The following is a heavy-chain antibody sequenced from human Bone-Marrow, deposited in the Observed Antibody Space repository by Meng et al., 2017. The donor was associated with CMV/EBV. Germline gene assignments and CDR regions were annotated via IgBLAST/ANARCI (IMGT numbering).Heavy chain of an antibody. J-gene: IGHJ4*02. CDR2: ISYDGSNK. D-gene: IGHD3-3*01. V-gene: IGHV3-30-3*01. CDR3: ARDHTIFGVVTRYFDY. Sequence: GESLKISCAASGFTFSSYAMHWVRQAPGKGLEWVAVISYDGSNKYYADSVKGRFTISRDNSKNTLYLQMNSLRAEDTAVYYCARDHTIFGVVTRYFDYWGQGTLVTVSS. CDR1: GFTFSSYA.